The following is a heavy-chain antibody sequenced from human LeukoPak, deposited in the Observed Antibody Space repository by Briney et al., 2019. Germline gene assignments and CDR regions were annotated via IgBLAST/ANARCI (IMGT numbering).Heavy chain of an antibody. Sequence: GGSLRLSCAASGFTFSSYSMNWVRQAPGKGLEWVSSISSSSSDYIYYADSVKGRFTISRDNAKNSLYLQMNSLRAEDTAVYYCAKKALLYFDYWGQGTLVTVSS. CDR1: GFTFSSYS. J-gene: IGHJ4*02. CDR3: AKKALLYFDY. D-gene: IGHD3-3*01. V-gene: IGHV3-21*03. CDR2: ISSSSSDYI.